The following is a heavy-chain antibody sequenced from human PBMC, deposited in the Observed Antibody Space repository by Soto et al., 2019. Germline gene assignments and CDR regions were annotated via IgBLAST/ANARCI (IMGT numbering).Heavy chain of an antibody. CDR1: GGSFSCYY. CDR2: INHSGST. CDR3: ARVTAALYYYYYYGMDV. V-gene: IGHV4-34*01. Sequence: KSSETLSLTCAVYGGSFSCYYWSWIRQPPGKGLEWIGEINHSGSTNYSPSLKSRVTISVDTSKNQFSLKLSSVTAADTAVYYCARVTAALYYYYYYGMDVWGQGTTVTVS. J-gene: IGHJ6*02. D-gene: IGHD6-13*01.